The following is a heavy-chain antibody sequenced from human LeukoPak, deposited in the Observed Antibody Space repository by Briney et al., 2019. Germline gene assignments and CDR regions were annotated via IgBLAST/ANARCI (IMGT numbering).Heavy chain of an antibody. CDR2: ISSSSSYI. CDR1: GFTFSSYS. J-gene: IGHJ4*02. V-gene: IGHV3-21*01. CDR3: ARDSRGFTYGPNTDF. Sequence: KPGGSLRLSCAASGFTFSSYSMNWVRQAPGKGLEWVSSISSSSSYIYYADSVKGRFTISRDNAKNSLYLQMNSLRAEDTAVYYCARDSRGFTYGPNTDFWGQGTLVTVSS. D-gene: IGHD5-18*01.